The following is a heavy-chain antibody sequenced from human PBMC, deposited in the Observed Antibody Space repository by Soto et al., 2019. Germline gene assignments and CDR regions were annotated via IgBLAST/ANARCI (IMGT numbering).Heavy chain of an antibody. D-gene: IGHD2-15*01. Sequence: QVQLQQWGAGLLKPSETLSLTCAVYGGSFSGYYWSWIRQPPGKGLEWIGEINHSGSTNYNPSLKRRVTISVDTSKNQFSLKLSSVTAADTAVYYCARGRVVGAAHNWFDPWGQGTLVTVSS. J-gene: IGHJ5*02. CDR1: GGSFSGYY. CDR2: INHSGST. V-gene: IGHV4-34*01. CDR3: ARGRVVGAAHNWFDP.